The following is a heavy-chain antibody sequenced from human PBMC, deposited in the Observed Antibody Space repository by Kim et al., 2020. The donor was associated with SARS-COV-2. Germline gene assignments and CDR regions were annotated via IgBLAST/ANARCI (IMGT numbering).Heavy chain of an antibody. CDR2: AGT. CDR3: AIPRVLD. V-gene: IGHV3-23*01. J-gene: IGHJ4*02. D-gene: IGHD3-10*01. Sequence: AGTFYANSVKDRFTISRDDSKNTLYLQMNSLRVEDTAVYYCAIPRVLDWGPGTLVTVS.